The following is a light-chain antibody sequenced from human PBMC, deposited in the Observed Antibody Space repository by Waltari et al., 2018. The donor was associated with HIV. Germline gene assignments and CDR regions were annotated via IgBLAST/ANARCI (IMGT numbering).Light chain of an antibody. CDR3: GTWDSSLSAWV. V-gene: IGLV1-51*01. CDR2: DNN. J-gene: IGLJ3*02. Sequence: QSVLTQPPSVSAAPGQKVTIPCAGSSSNIDNNYVSWYQQLPGTAPTLLIYDNNKRPSGIPDRFSGSKSGTSATLGITGLQTGDEADYYCGTWDSSLSAWVFGGGTKLTVL. CDR1: SSNIDNNY.